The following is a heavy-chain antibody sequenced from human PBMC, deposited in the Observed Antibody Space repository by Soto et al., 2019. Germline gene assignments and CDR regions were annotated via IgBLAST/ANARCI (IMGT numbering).Heavy chain of an antibody. J-gene: IGHJ4*02. D-gene: IGHD1-26*01. CDR1: GFNFGFFG. Sequence: QIQLVESGGDVVQPGKSLRLSCAASGFNFGFFGMHWVRQAPGKGLEWVAFISGDGINTHYADSVRCRFTLSRDYSMNTIYLQMDSLRDEDTALYYCARGKLSFDFDSWGLGTLVTVSS. V-gene: IGHV3-30*03. CDR3: ARGKLSFDFDS. CDR2: ISGDGINT.